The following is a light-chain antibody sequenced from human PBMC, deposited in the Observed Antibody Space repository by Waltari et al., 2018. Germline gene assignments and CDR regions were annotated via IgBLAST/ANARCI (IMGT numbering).Light chain of an antibody. CDR3: QQYYTTPYT. CDR2: WAS. CDR1: QRVLYSSNNKHS. V-gene: IGKV4-1*01. J-gene: IGKJ2*01. Sequence: DIVMAQSPDSLAVSLGERATINCKSSQRVLYSSNNKHSLAWYQQKPGQPPNLLIYWASIRESGVPDRFSGSGSGTDFTLTISSLQADDVAVYYCQQYYTTPYTFGQGTKLEIK.